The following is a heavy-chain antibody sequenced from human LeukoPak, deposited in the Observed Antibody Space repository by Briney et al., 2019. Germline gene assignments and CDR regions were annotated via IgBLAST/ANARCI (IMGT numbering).Heavy chain of an antibody. V-gene: IGHV1-18*01. J-gene: IGHJ6*02. CDR2: ISAYNGNT. CDR1: GYTFTSYG. CDR3: ARDYYSGSYRYTPDYYYYGMDV. Sequence: ASVKVSCKASGYTFTSYGIGWVRQAPGQGLEWMGWISAYNGNTNYAQKLQGRVTMTTDTSTSTAYMELRSLRSDDTVVYYCARDYYSGSYRYTPDYYYYGMDVWGQGTTVTVSS. D-gene: IGHD1-26*01.